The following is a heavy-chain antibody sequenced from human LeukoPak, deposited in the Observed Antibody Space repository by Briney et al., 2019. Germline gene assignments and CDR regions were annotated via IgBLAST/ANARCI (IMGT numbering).Heavy chain of an antibody. CDR2: IIHSGST. CDR1: GESFTGYY. V-gene: IGHV4-34*10. Sequence: PSETLSLTCAVNGESFTGYYWRWIRQPPGKGLEWIGGIIHSGSTNYNPSLTSRITMSVDRYNNQSFLNLSSVTAADTTVYYCARDLYCDGSGSYSLVLFDLWGQGTLVTVSS. J-gene: IGHJ5*02. CDR3: ARDLYCDGSGSYSLVLFDL. D-gene: IGHD3-10*01.